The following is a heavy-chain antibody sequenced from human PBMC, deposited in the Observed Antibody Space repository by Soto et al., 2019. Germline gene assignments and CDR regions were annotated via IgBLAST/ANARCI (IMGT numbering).Heavy chain of an antibody. CDR3: ARHNNGERNFDY. CDR1: GGSISSSSYY. CDR2: IYYSGST. Sequence: SETLSLTCTVSGGSISSSSYYWGWIRQPPGKGLEWIGSIYYSGSTYYNPSLKSRVTISVDTSKNQFSLKLSSVTAADTAVYYCARHNNGERNFDYWGQGTLVTVSS. J-gene: IGHJ4*02. V-gene: IGHV4-39*01. D-gene: IGHD4-17*01.